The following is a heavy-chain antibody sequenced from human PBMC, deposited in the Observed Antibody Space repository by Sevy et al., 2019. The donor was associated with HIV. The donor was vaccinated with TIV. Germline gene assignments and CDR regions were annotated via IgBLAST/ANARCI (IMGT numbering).Heavy chain of an antibody. CDR1: GFTFSSYD. V-gene: IGHV3-13*01. CDR2: IGAAGDT. D-gene: IGHD6-6*01. Sequence: GGSLRLSCAASGFTFSSYDMHWVRQSTGKGLEWVSAIGAAGDTYYTGSVKGRFTISRENAKNSLYLQMNSLRAGDTAVYYCARGGGIAARVVEYAFDIWGQGTMVTVSS. CDR3: ARGGGIAARVVEYAFDI. J-gene: IGHJ3*02.